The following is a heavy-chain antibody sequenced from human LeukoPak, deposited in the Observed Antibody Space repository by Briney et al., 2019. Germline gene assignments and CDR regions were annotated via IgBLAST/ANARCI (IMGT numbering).Heavy chain of an antibody. CDR3: ARAVVTAILVMD. D-gene: IGHD2-21*02. CDR1: GGSFSGYY. V-gene: IGHV4-34*01. J-gene: IGHJ4*02. CDR2: INHSGST. Sequence: SETLSLTCAVYGGSFSGYYWSWIRQPPGKGLEWIGEINHSGSTNYNPSLKSRVTISVDTSKNQFSLKLSSVTAADTAVYYCARAVVTAILVMDWGQGTLVTVSS.